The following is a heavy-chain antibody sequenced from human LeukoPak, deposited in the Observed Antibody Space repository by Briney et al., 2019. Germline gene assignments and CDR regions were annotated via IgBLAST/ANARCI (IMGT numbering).Heavy chain of an antibody. CDR3: ARDCLPTALRLLGFDI. Sequence: PGGSLRLSCAASGFAFSSYSMNWVRQAPGKGLEWVSYISSSSSTIYYADSVKGRFTISRDNAKNSLFLQMNSLRVEDTAIYYCARDCLPTALRLLGFDIWGQGTMVSVSS. V-gene: IGHV3-48*04. CDR1: GFAFSSYS. CDR2: ISSSSSTI. D-gene: IGHD1-14*01. J-gene: IGHJ3*02.